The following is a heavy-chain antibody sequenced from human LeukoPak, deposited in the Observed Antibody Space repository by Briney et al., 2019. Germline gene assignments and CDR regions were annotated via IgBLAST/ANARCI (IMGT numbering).Heavy chain of an antibody. D-gene: IGHD3-10*01. V-gene: IGHV3-21*01. CDR3: ARAEGSGSRERFDF. CDR1: GFTFSTYS. Sequence: GGSLRLSCAASGFTFSTYSLFWVRQAPGKGLDWVSSISSTSSYKFYADSVKGRFTISRDNAKNSLYLQMNSLRAEDTAVYYCARAEGSGSRERFDFWGQGTLVIVSS. CDR2: ISSTSSYK. J-gene: IGHJ4*02.